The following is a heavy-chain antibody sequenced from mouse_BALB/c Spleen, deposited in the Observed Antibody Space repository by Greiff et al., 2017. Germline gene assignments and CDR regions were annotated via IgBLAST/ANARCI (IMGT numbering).Heavy chain of an antibody. CDR3: TGLRRDVAY. CDR2: IDPETGGT. D-gene: IGHD2-2*01. V-gene: IGHV1-15*01. CDR1: GYTFTDYE. Sequence: QVQLKQSGAELVRPGASVTLSCKASGYTFTDYEMHWVKQTPVHGLEWIGAIDPETGGTAYNQKFKGKATLTADKSSSTAYMELRSLTSEDSAVYYCTGLRRDVAYWGQGTLVTVSA. J-gene: IGHJ3*01.